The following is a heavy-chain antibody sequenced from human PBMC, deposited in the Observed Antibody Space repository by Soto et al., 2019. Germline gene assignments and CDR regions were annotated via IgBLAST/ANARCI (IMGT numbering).Heavy chain of an antibody. V-gene: IGHV1-18*01. CDR1: GYKYTSYT. D-gene: IGHD6-6*01. Sequence: QVQLVDSGAEVKKPGASVNVSCKASGYKYTSYTISWVRQAPGQGLEWMGWISANNGNTDFAQKFQGRVTMTTDTSTNTAYMELRSLRSDDTAMYYCARSVPWFDPWGQGTLVIVSS. CDR2: ISANNGNT. CDR3: ARSVPWFDP. J-gene: IGHJ5*02.